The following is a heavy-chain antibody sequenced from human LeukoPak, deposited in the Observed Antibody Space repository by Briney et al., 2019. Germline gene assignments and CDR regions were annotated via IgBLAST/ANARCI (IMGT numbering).Heavy chain of an antibody. Sequence: GSGPTLLNPTQTLTLTCTFSGFSLSTSGMCVSWIRQPPGKALEWLSLIDWDDDKYYSTSLKTRLTISKDTSKNQVVLTMTNMDPVDTATYYCARTLYYYDSSGYYLYYFDYWGQGTLVTVSS. CDR1: GFSLSTSGMC. CDR2: IDWDDDK. CDR3: ARTLYYYDSSGYYLYYFDY. J-gene: IGHJ4*02. V-gene: IGHV2-70*01. D-gene: IGHD3-22*01.